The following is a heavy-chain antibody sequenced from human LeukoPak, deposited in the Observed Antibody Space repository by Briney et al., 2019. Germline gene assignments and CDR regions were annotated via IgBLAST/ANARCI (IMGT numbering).Heavy chain of an antibody. Sequence: SETLSLTCAVYGGSFSGYYWSWIRQPPGKGLEWIGEINHSGSTNYNPSLKSRVTISVDTSKNQFSLKLSSVTAADTAVYYCARTAAGKHDAFDIWGQGTMVTVSS. CDR2: INHSGST. CDR3: ARTAAGKHDAFDI. J-gene: IGHJ3*02. V-gene: IGHV4-34*01. D-gene: IGHD6-13*01. CDR1: GGSFSGYY.